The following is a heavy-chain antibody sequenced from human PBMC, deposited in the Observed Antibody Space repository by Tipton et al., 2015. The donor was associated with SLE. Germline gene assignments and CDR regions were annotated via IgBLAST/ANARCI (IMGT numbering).Heavy chain of an antibody. J-gene: IGHJ6*03. Sequence: TLSLTCTVSGGSISSYYWSWIRQPAGKGLEWIGRIYTSGSTNYNPSLKSRVTISVDTSKNQFSLKLSSVTAADTAVYYCARVIVGALSYYYYMDVWGKGTTVTVSS. CDR3: ARVIVGALSYYYYMDV. CDR2: IYTSGST. D-gene: IGHD1-26*01. V-gene: IGHV4-4*07. CDR1: GGSISSYY.